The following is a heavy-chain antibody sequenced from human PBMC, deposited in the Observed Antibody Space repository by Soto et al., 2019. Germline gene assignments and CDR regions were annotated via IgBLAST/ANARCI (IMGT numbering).Heavy chain of an antibody. Sequence: EVQLVESGGGLVQPGGSLRLSCEASGFTFSPYWMSWVRQAPGKGLEWVAIIKDDGGDELYLEAVRGRFTISTDNAKKSMYLAMDSLRVEDTAVYYCAGGSGWISDTWGQGTLVTVYS. CDR2: IKDDGGDE. J-gene: IGHJ5*02. CDR3: AGGSGWISDT. CDR1: GFTFSPYW. V-gene: IGHV3-7*05. D-gene: IGHD6-19*01.